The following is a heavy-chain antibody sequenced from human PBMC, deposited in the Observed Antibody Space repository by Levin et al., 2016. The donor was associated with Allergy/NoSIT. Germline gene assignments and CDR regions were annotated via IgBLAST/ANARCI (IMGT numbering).Heavy chain of an antibody. CDR1: GGSISRSSYY. J-gene: IGHJ2*01. CDR2: IYHSGIT. V-gene: IGHV4-39*01. D-gene: IGHD3-22*01. Sequence: SETLSLTCTVSGGSISRSSYYWGLVRQPPGKGLEWIGSIYHSGITYYNPSLKSRVTISVDTSKNQFSLKLSSVTAADTAVYYCASPLSYYYDSGDYPYWYFDVWGRGTMVTVSS. CDR3: ASPLSYYYDSGDYPYWYFDV.